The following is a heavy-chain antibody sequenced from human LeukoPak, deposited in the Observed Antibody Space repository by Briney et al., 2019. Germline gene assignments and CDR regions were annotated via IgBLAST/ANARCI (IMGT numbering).Heavy chain of an antibody. D-gene: IGHD6-19*01. J-gene: IGHJ3*02. Sequence: AGGSLRLSCVASGFPFSSYWMTWVRQAPGKGREWVANIKQDGSKKSYVDSVKGRFTISRDNAKNSLYLQMNSLRAEDTAVYYCVRGSGWSNRAFDIWGQGTMVTVSS. CDR3: VRGSGWSNRAFDI. V-gene: IGHV3-7*01. CDR2: IKQDGSKK. CDR1: GFPFSSYW.